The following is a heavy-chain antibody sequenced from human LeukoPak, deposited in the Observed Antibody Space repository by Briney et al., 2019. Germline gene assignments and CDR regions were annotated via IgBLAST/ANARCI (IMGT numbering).Heavy chain of an antibody. V-gene: IGHV5-51*01. CDR3: ARQGGYYDSSGLDY. Sequence: GESLKISCKVSGYSFSNYWIGWVRQVPGKGLEWMAIIYPGDSDTRYSPSFQGQVTISADKSISTAYLQWSSLKASDTAMYYCARQGGYYDSSGLDYWGQGTLVTVSS. CDR2: IYPGDSDT. D-gene: IGHD3-22*01. J-gene: IGHJ4*02. CDR1: GYSFSNYW.